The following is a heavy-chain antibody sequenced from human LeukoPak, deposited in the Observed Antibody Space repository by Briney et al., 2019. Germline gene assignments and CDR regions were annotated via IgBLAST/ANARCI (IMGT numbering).Heavy chain of an antibody. Sequence: GRSLRLSCAASGFTFSSYGMHWVRQAPGKGLEWVAIISYDGSNKYYADFVKGRFTISRDNSKNTLYLQMNSLRAEDTAVYYCAKPGRNSEYSYDPWYFDLWGRGTLVTVSS. V-gene: IGHV3-30*18. CDR3: AKPGRNSEYSYDPWYFDL. D-gene: IGHD5-18*01. J-gene: IGHJ2*01. CDR2: ISYDGSNK. CDR1: GFTFSSYG.